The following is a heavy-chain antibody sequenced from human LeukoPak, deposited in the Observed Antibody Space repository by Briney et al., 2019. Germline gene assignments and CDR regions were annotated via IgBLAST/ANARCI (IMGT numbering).Heavy chain of an antibody. CDR2: ISAYNGNT. J-gene: IGHJ3*02. D-gene: IGHD3-22*01. V-gene: IGHV1-18*01. CDR3: ARDTYYYDSSGYLDAFDI. CDR1: GYTSTSYG. Sequence: ASVKVSCKASGYTSTSYGISWVRQAPGQGLEWMGWISAYNGNTNYAQKLQGRVTMTTDTSTSTAYMELRSLRSDDTAVYYCARDTYYYDSSGYLDAFDIWGQGTMVTVSS.